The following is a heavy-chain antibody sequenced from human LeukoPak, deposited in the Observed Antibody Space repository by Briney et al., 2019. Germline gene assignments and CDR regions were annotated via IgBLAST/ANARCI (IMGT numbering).Heavy chain of an antibody. J-gene: IGHJ4*02. V-gene: IGHV1-18*01. CDR1: GYTFTSYG. CDR3: ARGEYSGYDVDVFDY. Sequence: ASVKVSCKASGYTFTSYGISWVRQAPGQALEWMGWISAYNGNTNYAQKPQGRVTMTTDTSTSTAYMELRSLRSDDTAVYYCARGEYSGYDVDVFDYWGQGTLVTVSS. CDR2: ISAYNGNT. D-gene: IGHD5-12*01.